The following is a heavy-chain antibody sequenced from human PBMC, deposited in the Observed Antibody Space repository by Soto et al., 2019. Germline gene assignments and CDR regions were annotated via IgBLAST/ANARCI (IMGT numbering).Heavy chain of an antibody. Sequence: ASVKVSCKTSGYTFTRNGISWVRQAPGQGLVWMGWISPKSGSIKYAQKFQGRVIMTTDTSTSTAYMELRSLRSDDTAVYYCVKDRDSNSWPSRDVWGPGTTVTVSS. V-gene: IGHV1-18*01. J-gene: IGHJ6*02. CDR1: GYTFTRNG. CDR3: VKDRDSNSWPSRDV. D-gene: IGHD3-22*01. CDR2: ISPKSGSI.